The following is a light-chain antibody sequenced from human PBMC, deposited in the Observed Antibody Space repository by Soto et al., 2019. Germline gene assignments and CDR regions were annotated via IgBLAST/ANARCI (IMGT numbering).Light chain of an antibody. J-gene: IGLJ1*01. V-gene: IGLV1-51*01. Sequence: QSVLTPPPSVSAAPGQKIIISCSGSRSNLGTYYVSWYHQLPGTAPKVVIYDNSRRPSGIPDRFSGSKSGTSATLAITGLQTGDEGNYSCGAWDSSLNVYVFGGGTKVSVL. CDR1: RSNLGTYY. CDR2: DNS. CDR3: GAWDSSLNVYV.